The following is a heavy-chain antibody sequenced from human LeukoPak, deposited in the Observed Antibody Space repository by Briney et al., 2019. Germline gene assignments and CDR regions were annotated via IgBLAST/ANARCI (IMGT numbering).Heavy chain of an antibody. V-gene: IGHV3-48*02. Sequence: GGALILSCAASGFPFCCYVMGWVHRAPGRGLGCVSYINHNGKPIYYADAVKGRFTISRDNAKNSLYLQMNSLRDEDTAVYHCARDNDWAFDYWGQGTLVPGSS. D-gene: IGHD3-9*01. CDR2: INHNGKPI. CDR3: ARDNDWAFDY. J-gene: IGHJ4*02. CDR1: GFPFCCYV.